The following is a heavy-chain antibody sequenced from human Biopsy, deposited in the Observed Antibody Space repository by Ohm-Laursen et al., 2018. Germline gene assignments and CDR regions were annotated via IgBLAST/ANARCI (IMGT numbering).Heavy chain of an antibody. CDR3: ARLYRLDDYWNDDPPDAFDV. CDR2: ISGRGAT. D-gene: IGHD3-3*01. CDR1: GGSIRSDY. Sequence: SDTLSLTCSVSGGSIRSDYWSWIWQSPRKGLEWIGHISGRGATNYNPSLRGRVTIPVDTSKNQFSLKLSSVTAADTAVFFCARLYRLDDYWNDDPPDAFDVWGQGTMVTVSS. V-gene: IGHV4-59*07. J-gene: IGHJ3*01.